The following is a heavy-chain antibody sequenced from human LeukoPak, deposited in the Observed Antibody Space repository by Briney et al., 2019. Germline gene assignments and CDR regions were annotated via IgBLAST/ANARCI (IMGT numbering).Heavy chain of an antibody. J-gene: IGHJ4*02. CDR1: GGSISSYY. CDR3: ATQLRFLEWLFDY. D-gene: IGHD3-3*01. Sequence: SETLSLTCTVSGGSISSYYWSWIRQPPGKGLEWIGYIYYSGSTNYNPSLKSRVTISVDTSKNQFSLKLSSVTAADTAVYYCATQLRFLEWLFDYWGQGTLVTVSS. CDR2: IYYSGST. V-gene: IGHV4-59*01.